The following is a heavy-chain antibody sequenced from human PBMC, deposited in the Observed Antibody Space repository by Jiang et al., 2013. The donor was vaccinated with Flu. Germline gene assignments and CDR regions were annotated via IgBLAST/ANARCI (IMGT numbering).Heavy chain of an antibody. CDR1: GGSISSSSYY. CDR3: ARADSVTLVPDY. CDR2: IYYSGST. J-gene: IGHJ4*02. Sequence: GLVKPSETLSLTCTVSGGSISSSSYYWGWIRQPPGKGLEWIGSIYYSGSTYYNPSLKSRVTISVDTSKNQFSLKLSSVTAADTAVYYCARADSVTLVPDYWGQGTLVTVSS. D-gene: IGHD4-17*01. V-gene: IGHV4-39*07.